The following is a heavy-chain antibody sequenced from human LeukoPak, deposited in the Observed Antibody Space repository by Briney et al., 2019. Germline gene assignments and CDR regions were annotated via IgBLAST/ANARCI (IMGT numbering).Heavy chain of an antibody. Sequence: SETLSLTCTVSGGSISSSSYYWGWIRQPPGKGLEWIGSIYYSGSTYYNPSLKSRVTISVDTSKNQFSLKLSSVTAADTAVYYCARRAASSLNYAIDYWGQGTLVTVSS. D-gene: IGHD6-13*01. CDR2: IYYSGST. J-gene: IGHJ4*02. V-gene: IGHV4-39*07. CDR1: GGSISSSSYY. CDR3: ARRAASSLNYAIDY.